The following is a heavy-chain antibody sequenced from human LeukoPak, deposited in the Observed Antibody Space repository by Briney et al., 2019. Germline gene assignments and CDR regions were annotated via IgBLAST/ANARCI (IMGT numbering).Heavy chain of an antibody. CDR2: VSGRDDST. CDR1: RFTFRNYA. D-gene: IGHD3-9*01. J-gene: IGHJ4*02. CDR3: AKWGDYDILTGYYDSDY. V-gene: IGHV3-23*01. Sequence: GASLRLSCAASRFTFRNYAMSWVRQAPGKGLEWVSAVSGRDDSTYYADSVKGRFTISRDNSKNTLYLQMNSLRAEDTAVYYCAKWGDYDILTGYYDSDYWGQGTLVTVSS.